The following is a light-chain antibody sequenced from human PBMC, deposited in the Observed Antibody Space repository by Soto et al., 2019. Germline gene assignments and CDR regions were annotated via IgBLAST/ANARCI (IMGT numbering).Light chain of an antibody. J-gene: IGLJ1*01. V-gene: IGLV1-51*02. CDR3: GTWDSSLSAFV. CDR2: ENN. CDR1: SNNIGSNY. Sequence: QSALTRVQSVSGAPGRKVSIFCTGSSNNIGSNYVSWYQQLPGTAPNLLIYENNKRPSGIPDRFSGSKSGTSATLGITGLQTGDEADYCCGTWDSSLSAFVFGTGTKVTVL.